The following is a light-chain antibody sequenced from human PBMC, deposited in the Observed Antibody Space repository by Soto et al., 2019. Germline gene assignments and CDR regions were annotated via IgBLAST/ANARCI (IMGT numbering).Light chain of an antibody. Sequence: EIGLTQSPGTLSLSPGERATLSCRASQSVISNYLAWYQQKPGQAPSLLIYGASSRATGIPDKFSGSGSGTDFTLTISRLEPEDFAVYYCQHYGSSPQTFGQGTKVDIK. CDR3: QHYGSSPQT. CDR2: GAS. CDR1: QSVISNY. J-gene: IGKJ1*01. V-gene: IGKV3-20*01.